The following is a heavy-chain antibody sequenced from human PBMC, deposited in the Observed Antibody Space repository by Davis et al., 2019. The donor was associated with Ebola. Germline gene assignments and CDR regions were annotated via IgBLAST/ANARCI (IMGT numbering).Heavy chain of an antibody. J-gene: IGHJ2*01. V-gene: IGHV4-39*07. CDR1: GDSITSGSYY. CDR2: IYYNGRA. Sequence: SETLSLTCTVSGDSITSGSYYWGWVRQPPGKGLEWIGSIYYNGRAYYSSSLEGRVTVLLDTSKNQFSLNLRSVTAADTAVYFCARLSGLFSSSSGALYFDLWGRGTLVSVSS. CDR3: ARLSGLFSSSSGALYFDL. D-gene: IGHD6-6*01.